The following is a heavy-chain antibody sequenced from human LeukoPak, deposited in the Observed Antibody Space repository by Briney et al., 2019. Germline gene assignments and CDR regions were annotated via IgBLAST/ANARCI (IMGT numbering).Heavy chain of an antibody. V-gene: IGHV3-43*02. Sequence: GGSLRLSCAASGSTFDDCTMHWVRLTPGRGLEWVSLITGDGSRTYSTNSLKGRFTISRDNSKNSLYLQIISLTTDDSGLYYCVKDQPVLSYWGQGTLVTVSS. CDR1: GSTFDDCT. CDR2: ITGDGSRT. D-gene: IGHD3-16*02. CDR3: VKDQPVLSY. J-gene: IGHJ4*02.